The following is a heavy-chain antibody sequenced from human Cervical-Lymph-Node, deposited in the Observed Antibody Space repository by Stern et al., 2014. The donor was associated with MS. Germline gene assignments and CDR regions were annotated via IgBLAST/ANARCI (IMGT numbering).Heavy chain of an antibody. CDR1: GGSVRSRNW. Sequence: QLQLQESGPGLVKPSGTLSLTCAVSGGSVRSRNWWHWVRQSPGKGLEWIGKVYHSGSTHYKPSLKSRVIISKDKSKKHLALNLTSVTAADTAVYYCARGSSGGSGYGMDVWGQGTTIIVSS. D-gene: IGHD2-15*01. J-gene: IGHJ6*02. V-gene: IGHV4-4*02. CDR2: VYHSGST. CDR3: ARGSSGGSGYGMDV.